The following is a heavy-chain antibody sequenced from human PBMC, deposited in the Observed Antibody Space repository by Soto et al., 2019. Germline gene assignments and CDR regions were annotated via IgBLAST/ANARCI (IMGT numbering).Heavy chain of an antibody. J-gene: IGHJ3*02. CDR2: ISGTGGST. CDR3: GKGDSKWGTGDAFDI. V-gene: IGHV3-23*01. CDR1: GFTFNNYA. D-gene: IGHD7-27*01. Sequence: GGSLRLSCAASGFTFNNYALNWVRQAPGKGLEWVSSISGTGGSTFYAGSAKGRFTISRDNSKNTLFLQMTSLRAEDTAVYYCGKGDSKWGTGDAFDIWGQGTMVTVSS.